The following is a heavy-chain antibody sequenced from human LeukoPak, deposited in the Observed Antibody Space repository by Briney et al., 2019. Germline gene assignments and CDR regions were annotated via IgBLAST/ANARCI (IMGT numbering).Heavy chain of an antibody. CDR1: GGPISSYY. V-gene: IGHV4-59*01. J-gene: IGHJ4*02. CDR2: IYYSGST. CDR3: ARENYDRSGYLWVWDY. Sequence: SETLSLTCTVSGGPISSYYGSWIRQPPGKGLEWIGYIYYSGSTNYNPSLKSRVTISVDTSKNQLSLKRSSVTAADAAVYYRARENYDRSGYLWVWDYWGQGTLVTVSS. D-gene: IGHD3-22*01.